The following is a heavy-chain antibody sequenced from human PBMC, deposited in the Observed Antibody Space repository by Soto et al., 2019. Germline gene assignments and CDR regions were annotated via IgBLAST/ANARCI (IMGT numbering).Heavy chain of an antibody. CDR2: ISAHNGNT. V-gene: IGHV1-18*01. J-gene: IGHJ4*02. D-gene: IGHD1-1*01. Sequence: QVHLVQSGAEVRKPGASVKVSCKGSGYTFTSYGITWVRQAPGQGLEWMGWISAHNGNTNYAQKLQGRVTVTRNTSTSTAYMELRSLRSDDTAVYYCARGRYGDYWGQGALVTVSS. CDR3: ARGRYGDY. CDR1: GYTFTSYG.